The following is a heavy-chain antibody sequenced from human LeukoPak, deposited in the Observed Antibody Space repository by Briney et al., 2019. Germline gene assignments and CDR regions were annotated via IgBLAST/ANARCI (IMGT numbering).Heavy chain of an antibody. J-gene: IGHJ4*02. V-gene: IGHV3-23*01. CDR3: VKGGNNILTGYYNSFDY. CDR2: ISDSGIST. CDR1: GFTFSNYA. Sequence: PGGSLRLSCEASGFTFSNYAMTWVRQGPGKGLEWVSSISDSGISTYYADSVKGRFTISRDKSRDTLYLQMNSLRAEDTALYYCVKGGNNILTGYYNSFDYWGQGTLVTVSS. D-gene: IGHD3-9*01.